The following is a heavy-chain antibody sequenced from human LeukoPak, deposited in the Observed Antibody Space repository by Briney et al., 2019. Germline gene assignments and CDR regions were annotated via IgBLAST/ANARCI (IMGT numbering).Heavy chain of an antibody. CDR3: ASSPGSYHFDY. CDR1: GFTFSSYG. Sequence: PGRSLRLSCAASGFTFSSYGMHWVRQAPGKGLEWVAVIWYDGSNKYYADSVKGRFTIPRDNSKNTLYLQMNSLRAEDTAVYYCASSPGSYHFDYWGQGTLVTVSS. V-gene: IGHV3-33*01. D-gene: IGHD3-10*01. CDR2: IWYDGSNK. J-gene: IGHJ4*02.